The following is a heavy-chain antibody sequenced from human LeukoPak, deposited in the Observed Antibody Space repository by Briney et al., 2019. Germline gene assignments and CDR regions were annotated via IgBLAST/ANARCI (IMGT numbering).Heavy chain of an antibody. D-gene: IGHD3-22*01. V-gene: IGHV1-69*10. J-gene: IGHJ6*02. CDR3: ARVPPAYYYDSSGYPTHMDV. CDR2: IIPLLGIA. Sequence: ASVRVSYRSSRDTHSRYDIRWVPHAPGEGLEWRGRIIPLLGIASYAQKFQGRVTIIADKSTSTADMELGSLRSEDTAVYYCARVPPAYYYDSSGYPTHMDVWGQGTTVTVSS. CDR1: RDTHSRYD.